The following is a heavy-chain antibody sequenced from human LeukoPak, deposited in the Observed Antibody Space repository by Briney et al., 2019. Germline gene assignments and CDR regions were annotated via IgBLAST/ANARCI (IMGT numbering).Heavy chain of an antibody. CDR1: GGSISSSSYY. D-gene: IGHD2-2*01. CDR3: ARDPSTSSGYNWFDP. V-gene: IGHV4-39*07. CDR2: IYYSGST. Sequence: SETLSLTCTVSGGSISSSSYYWGWIRQPPGKGLEWIGSIYYSGSTYYNPSLKSRVTISVDTSKNQFSLKLSSVTAADTAVYYCARDPSTSSGYNWFDPWGQGTLVTVSS. J-gene: IGHJ5*02.